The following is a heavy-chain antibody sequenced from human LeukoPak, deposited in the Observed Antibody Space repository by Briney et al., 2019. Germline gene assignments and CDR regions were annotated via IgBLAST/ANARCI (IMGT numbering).Heavy chain of an antibody. J-gene: IGHJ4*02. CDR1: NYSISSGYY. CDR3: ARSYTGHAYRPLLY. V-gene: IGHV4-38-2*01. CDR2: IFYRGNT. D-gene: IGHD2-8*02. Sequence: SETLSLICGVSNYSISSGYYWGWIRQPPGQGLEWIGSIFYRGNTYYNPTLKSRVTISADTSRNHFSLTLSSVTAADTAVYYCARSYTGHAYRPLLYWRQGTLVTVSS.